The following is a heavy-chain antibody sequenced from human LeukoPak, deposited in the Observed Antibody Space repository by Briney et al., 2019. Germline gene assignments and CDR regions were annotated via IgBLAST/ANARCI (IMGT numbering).Heavy chain of an antibody. V-gene: IGHV1-24*01. CDR2: FDPEDGET. Sequence: AASVKVSCKVSGYTLTELSMHWVRQAPGKGLEWMGGFDPEDGETIYAQKFQGRVTMTRDTSISTAYMELSRLRSDDTAVYYCARDFGLVVRPKAVGPDYWGQGTLVTVSS. CDR1: GYTLTELS. D-gene: IGHD3-22*01. CDR3: ARDFGLVVRPKAVGPDY. J-gene: IGHJ4*02.